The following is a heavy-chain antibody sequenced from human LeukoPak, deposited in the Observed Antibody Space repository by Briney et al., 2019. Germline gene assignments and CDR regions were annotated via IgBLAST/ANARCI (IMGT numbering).Heavy chain of an antibody. CDR2: ISSSSSYI. D-gene: IGHD3-10*01. V-gene: IGHV3-21*01. CDR1: GFTFSSYS. J-gene: IGHJ3*02. CDR3: ARDIDYYGSDALLDI. Sequence: PGGSLRHSCAASGFTFSSYSMNWVRQAPGKGLEWVSSISSSSSYIYYADSVKGRFTISRDNAKNSLYLQMNSLRAEDTAVYYCARDIDYYGSDALLDIWGQGTMVTVSS.